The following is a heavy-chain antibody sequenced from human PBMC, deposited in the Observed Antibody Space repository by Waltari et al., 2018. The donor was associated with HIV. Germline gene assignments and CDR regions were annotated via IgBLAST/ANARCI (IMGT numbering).Heavy chain of an antibody. J-gene: IGHJ4*02. CDR3: AREGGDNYGDY. D-gene: IGHD2-21*01. Sequence: QVQLVQSGAEVKKPGASVKVSCKASGYTFTRYGISWVRQAPGQGPEWMGWISAYNGDTHYAQRLQVRVTMTTDTSTSTDYMELRSLRSDDTAVYYCAREGGDNYGDYWGQGTLVTVSS. CDR1: GYTFTRYG. V-gene: IGHV1-18*01. CDR2: ISAYNGDT.